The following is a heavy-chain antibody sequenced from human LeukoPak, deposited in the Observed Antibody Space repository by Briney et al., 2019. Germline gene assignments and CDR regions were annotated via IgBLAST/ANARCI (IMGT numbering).Heavy chain of an antibody. D-gene: IGHD2-15*01. Sequence: GGSLRLSCAASGFTFSSYWTHWVRQAPGKGLVWVSGINSDGTSPIYADSVKGRFTISRDNAKKTLYLQMNSLRAEDTAVYYCSRGYSGGFDYWGQGTLVTVSS. CDR2: INSDGTSP. CDR1: GFTFSSYW. CDR3: SRGYSGGFDY. J-gene: IGHJ4*02. V-gene: IGHV3-74*01.